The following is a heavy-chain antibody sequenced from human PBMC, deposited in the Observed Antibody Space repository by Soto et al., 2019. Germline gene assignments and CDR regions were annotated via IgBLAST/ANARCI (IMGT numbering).Heavy chain of an antibody. D-gene: IGHD1-20*01. CDR3: ARDEYKNGRNWRNP. CDR2: ISTYNGNT. CDR1: GYTFSNSG. Sequence: QVQLVQSGPEVKKPGASVKVSCKASGYTFSNSGFSWMRQAPGQGLEWMGWISTYNGNTNYAQKFQGRLSMTTDTSTSTAFMELRTRRADDTAVYYCARDEYKNGRNWRNPWGQGTLVTVTS. V-gene: IGHV1-18*01. J-gene: IGHJ5*02.